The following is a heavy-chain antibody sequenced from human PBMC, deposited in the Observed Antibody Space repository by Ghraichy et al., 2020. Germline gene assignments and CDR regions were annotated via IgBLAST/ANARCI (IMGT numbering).Heavy chain of an antibody. CDR3: ARDPTGGYADY. V-gene: IGHV4-38-2*02. Sequence: SETLSLTCAVSGYSISSGYYWGWIRQPPGKGLEWIGSIYHSGSTYYNPSLKSRVTISVDTSKNQFSLKLSSVTAADTAVYYCARDPTGGYADYWGQGTLVTVSS. CDR1: GYSISSGYY. D-gene: IGHD5-12*01. CDR2: IYHSGST. J-gene: IGHJ4*02.